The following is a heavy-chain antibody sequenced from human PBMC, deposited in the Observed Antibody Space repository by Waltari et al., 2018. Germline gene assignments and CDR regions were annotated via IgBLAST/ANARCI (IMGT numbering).Heavy chain of an antibody. CDR1: GGSISSGSYY. Sequence: QVQLQESGPGLVKPSQTLSLTCTVSGGSISSGSYYWSWIRPPAGKGLEWIGYIYTSGSTNYNPALKSRGTISGDTSKNQFSLKVSSVTAADTAVYYCARDLGGFDYWGQGTLVTVSS. J-gene: IGHJ4*02. CDR2: IYTSGST. V-gene: IGHV4-61*09. CDR3: ARDLGGFDY. D-gene: IGHD3-16*01.